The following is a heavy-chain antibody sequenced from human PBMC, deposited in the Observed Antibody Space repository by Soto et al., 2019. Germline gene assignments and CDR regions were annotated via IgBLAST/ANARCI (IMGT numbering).Heavy chain of an antibody. CDR1: GFTFSNYA. CDR2: ISGSGGYT. J-gene: IGHJ4*02. V-gene: IGHV3-23*01. Sequence: LRLSCAASGFTFSNYAMSWVRQAPGKGLEWVSGISGSGGYTYYAGSVKGRFTISRDNPKNTLYLQMNSLGAEDTAIYYCAKGYCSGGSCHTFDYWGQGALVTVSS. D-gene: IGHD2-15*01. CDR3: AKGYCSGGSCHTFDY.